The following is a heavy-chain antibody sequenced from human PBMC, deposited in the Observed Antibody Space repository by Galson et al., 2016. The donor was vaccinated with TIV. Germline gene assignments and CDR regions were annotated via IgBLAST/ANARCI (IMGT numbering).Heavy chain of an antibody. D-gene: IGHD1-26*01. CDR3: VRDRIVDATYYYYYFGMDV. CDR2: ISDGGNT. V-gene: IGHV3-66*02. Sequence: SLRLSCAASGLSVHINYMTWVRQAPGNGLEWVSLISDGGNTYYSDSVKGRFTISRDKSKNTLYLQMSSLRVEDTAVYYCVRDRIVDATYYYYYFGMDVWGQGTAVTVSS. CDR1: GLSVHINY. J-gene: IGHJ6*02.